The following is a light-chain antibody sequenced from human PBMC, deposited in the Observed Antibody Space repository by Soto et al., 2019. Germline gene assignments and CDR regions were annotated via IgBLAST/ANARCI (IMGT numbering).Light chain of an antibody. V-gene: IGKV3-20*01. CDR3: QQYNSSPLMYT. CDR1: QSLSSSY. J-gene: IGKJ2*01. CDR2: STS. Sequence: EIVLTQSPGTLSLPPGETATLSCRASQSLSSSYLAWYQQKPGRSPRLLMYSTSSRATGIPDRFSGGGSGTDFTLTISRLEPEDFAVYYCQQYNSSPLMYTFGQGTKLEIK.